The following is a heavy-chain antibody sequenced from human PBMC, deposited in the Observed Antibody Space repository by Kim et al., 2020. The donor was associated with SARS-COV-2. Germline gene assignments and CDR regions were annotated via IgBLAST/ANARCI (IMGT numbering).Heavy chain of an antibody. V-gene: IGHV3-53*01. Sequence: GGSLRLSCAASGFTVSSNYMSWVRQAPGKGLEWVSVIYSGGSTYYADSVKGRFTISRDNSKNTLYLQMNSLRAEDTAVYYCARGEYSSSWLAVDYWGQGTLVTVSS. CDR3: ARGEYSSSWLAVDY. J-gene: IGHJ4*02. D-gene: IGHD6-13*01. CDR1: GFTVSSNY. CDR2: IYSGGST.